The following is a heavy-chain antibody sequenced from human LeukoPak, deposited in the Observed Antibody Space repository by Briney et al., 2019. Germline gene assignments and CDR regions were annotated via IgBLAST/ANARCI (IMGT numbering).Heavy chain of an antibody. V-gene: IGHV4-34*01. CDR3: ARGVRVGVATIVIDY. CDR1: GGSFSGYY. D-gene: IGHD5-12*01. CDR2: INHSGST. Sequence: SETLSLTCAVYGGSFSGYYWSWIRQPPGKGLEWIGEINHSGSTNYNPSLKSRVTISVDTSKNQFSLKLSSVTAADTAVYYCARGVRVGVATIVIDYWGQGTLVTVSS. J-gene: IGHJ4*02.